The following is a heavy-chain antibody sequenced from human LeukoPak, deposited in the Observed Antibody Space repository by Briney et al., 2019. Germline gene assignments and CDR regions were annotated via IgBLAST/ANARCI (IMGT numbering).Heavy chain of an antibody. CDR3: AAAGYYDSSGSFDY. CDR1: GFTFTSSA. J-gene: IGHJ4*02. CDR2: IVVGSGNT. D-gene: IGHD3-22*01. V-gene: IGHV1-58*02. Sequence: ASVKVSCKASGFTFTSSAMQWVRQAHGQRLEWIGWIVVGSGNTNYAQKFQERVTITRDMSTSTAYMELSSLRSEDTAVYYCAAAGYYDSSGSFDYWGQGTLVTVSS.